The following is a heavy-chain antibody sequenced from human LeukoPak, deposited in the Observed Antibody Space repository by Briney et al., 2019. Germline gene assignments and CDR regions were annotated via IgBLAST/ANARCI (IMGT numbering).Heavy chain of an antibody. CDR1: GGTLSSYA. D-gene: IGHD3-22*01. J-gene: IGHJ3*02. Sequence: ASVKVSCKASGGTLSSYAISWVRQAPGQGLEWMGGIIPIFGTANYAQKFKGRVTITTDESTSTAYMELSSLRSEDTAVYYCARGDRYYYDSRAFDIWGQGTMVTVSS. V-gene: IGHV1-69*05. CDR2: IIPIFGTA. CDR3: ARGDRYYYDSRAFDI.